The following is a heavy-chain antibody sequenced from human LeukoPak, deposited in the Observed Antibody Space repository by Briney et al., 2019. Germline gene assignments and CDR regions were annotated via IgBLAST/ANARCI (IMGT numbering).Heavy chain of an antibody. CDR3: SRPSQSWFDAFDI. J-gene: IGHJ3*02. CDR1: GGSISSYY. Sequence: SETLSLTCTVSGGSISSYYWSWIRQPPGKGLEWIGYIYYSGSTNYNPSLKSRVTISVDTSKNQFSLKLSSVTAADTAVYYWSRPSQSWFDAFDIWGQGKKVTVSS. D-gene: IGHD6-13*01. V-gene: IGHV4-59*08. CDR2: IYYSGST.